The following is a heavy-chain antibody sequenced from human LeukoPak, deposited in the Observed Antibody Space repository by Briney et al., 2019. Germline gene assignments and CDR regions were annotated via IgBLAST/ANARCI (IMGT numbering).Heavy chain of an antibody. D-gene: IGHD4-17*01. Sequence: PSETLSLTCTVSGDSISSGDYYWSWIRQPPGKGLEWIGYIYYSGSTYYNPSLKSRPTISIDTSKNQFSLKLSSVTAADTAVYFCASRPTTWGFFDSWGQGTLVTVSS. J-gene: IGHJ4*02. CDR1: GDSISSGDYY. CDR2: IYYSGST. CDR3: ASRPTTWGFFDS. V-gene: IGHV4-30-4*01.